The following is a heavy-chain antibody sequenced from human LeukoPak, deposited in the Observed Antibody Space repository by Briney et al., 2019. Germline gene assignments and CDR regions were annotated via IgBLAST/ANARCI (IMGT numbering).Heavy chain of an antibody. CDR3: AVTYYYDSTGYSHFDY. J-gene: IGHJ4*02. CDR2: IYYSGST. Sequence: SETLSLTCIVSGDSISSTTYYWGWIRQSPWKGLEWIASIYYSGSTYYNPSLQSRVTISVDTSNNQFSLKLSSVTAADTAVYYCAVTYYYDSTGYSHFDYWGQGILVTVSS. CDR1: GDSISSTTYY. V-gene: IGHV4-39*01. D-gene: IGHD3-22*01.